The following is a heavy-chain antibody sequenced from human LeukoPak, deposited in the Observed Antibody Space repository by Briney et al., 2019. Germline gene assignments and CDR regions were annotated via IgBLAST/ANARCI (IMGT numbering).Heavy chain of an antibody. V-gene: IGHV3-20*04. CDR1: GFRFDDHG. Sequence: GGSLRLSCAASGFRFDDHGMSWVRQAPGKELEWVSGINWNGGSTGYADSVKGRFTISRDNAKNSLYLQMDSLRAEDTALYYCAGGDRNGWYFDYWGQGILVTVSS. CDR2: INWNGGST. J-gene: IGHJ4*02. D-gene: IGHD6-19*01. CDR3: AGGDRNGWYFDY.